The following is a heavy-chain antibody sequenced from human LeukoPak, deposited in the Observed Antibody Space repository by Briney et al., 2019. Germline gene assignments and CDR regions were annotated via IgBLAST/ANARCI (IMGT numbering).Heavy chain of an antibody. Sequence: PGGSLRLSCAASGFTLSSHEMNWVRQAPGKGLEWVSAISGSGGSTYYADSVKGRFTISRDNSKNTLYLQMNSLRAEDTAVYYCANFDDFRSWGQGTLVTVSS. J-gene: IGHJ4*02. CDR3: ANFDDFRS. CDR1: GFTLSSHE. V-gene: IGHV3-23*01. CDR2: ISGSGGST. D-gene: IGHD3-3*01.